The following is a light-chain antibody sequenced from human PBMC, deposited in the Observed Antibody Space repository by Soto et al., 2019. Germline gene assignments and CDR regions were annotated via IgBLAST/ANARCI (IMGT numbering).Light chain of an antibody. V-gene: IGLV1-44*01. CDR3: SAWDDSLNGPV. CDR1: SSNIGSNT. CDR2: SNN. J-gene: IGLJ3*02. Sequence: QSVLTQPPSASGTPGQRVTISCSGSSSNIGSNTVNWYQQLPGTAPTLLIYSNNQRPSGVPDLFSGSKSGTSASLAISGLQSEDAADYYCSAWDDSLNGPVFGGGTKLTVL.